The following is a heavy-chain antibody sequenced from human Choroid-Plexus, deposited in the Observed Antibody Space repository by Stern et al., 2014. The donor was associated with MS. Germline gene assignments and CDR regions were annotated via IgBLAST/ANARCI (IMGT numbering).Heavy chain of an antibody. CDR2: INPNTGGT. J-gene: IGHJ6*02. CDR1: GYIFTGYY. D-gene: IGHD3-3*01. Sequence: VQLVESGAEVKKPGASVKVSCKTSGYIFTGYYIHWVRQAPGQGLEWMAWINPNTGGTKYAQKFEGRVNMSRDTASSTADVELSSLTSDDTAVYYCARDQRGITIFGVVTDYYYLGMDVWGQGTTVTVSS. V-gene: IGHV1-2*02. CDR3: ARDQRGITIFGVVTDYYYLGMDV.